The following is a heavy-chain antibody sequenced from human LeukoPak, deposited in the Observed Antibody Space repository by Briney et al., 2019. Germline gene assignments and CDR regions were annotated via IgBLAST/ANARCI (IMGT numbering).Heavy chain of an antibody. V-gene: IGHV3-15*01. CDR3: NTGVSRSSY. CDR1: GFTFTTAW. CDR2: IKSKTDGGTT. Sequence: GGSLRLSCAASGFTFTTAWMNWVRQAPGKGLEWVGRIKSKTDGGTTGYAAPVKGRFTISRDDSKNTLYLQMNSLKMEDTAVYFCNTGVSRSSYWGQGTLVTVSS. D-gene: IGHD6-6*01. J-gene: IGHJ4*02.